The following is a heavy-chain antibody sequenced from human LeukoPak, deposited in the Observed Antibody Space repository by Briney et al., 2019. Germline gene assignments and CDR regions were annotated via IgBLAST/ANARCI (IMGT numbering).Heavy chain of an antibody. V-gene: IGHV3-48*04. CDR3: ARGGLGSWTFDS. Sequence: PGRSPRLSCAASGFIFSSYGMNWVRQAPGKGLEWVSYISGTGTTIYYADSVKGRFTISRDNVKYSLHLQMDSLRADDTAVYSCARGGLGSWTFDSWGQGTLVTVSS. CDR1: GFIFSSYG. D-gene: IGHD3-10*01. J-gene: IGHJ5*01. CDR2: ISGTGTTI.